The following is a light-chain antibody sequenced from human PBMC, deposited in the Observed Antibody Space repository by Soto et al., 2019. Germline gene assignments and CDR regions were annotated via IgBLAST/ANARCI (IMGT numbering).Light chain of an antibody. CDR3: QQYDSSPRT. Sequence: EIVLTQSPGTLSLSPGERATLSCRASQSVSSSFLAWYQQKPGQAPRLLIYGASSRATGIQDRFSGSGSGTDFTLTISRLEPEAFAVYYCQQYDSSPRTFGPGTKVDI. J-gene: IGKJ3*01. V-gene: IGKV3-20*01. CDR1: QSVSSSF. CDR2: GAS.